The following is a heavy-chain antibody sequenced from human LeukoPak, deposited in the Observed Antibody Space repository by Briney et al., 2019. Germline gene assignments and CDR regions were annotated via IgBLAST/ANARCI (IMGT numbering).Heavy chain of an antibody. V-gene: IGHV3-23*01. J-gene: IGHJ4*02. CDR3: AKTVLRFLEWFPYDY. CDR2: IGGSGDDT. D-gene: IGHD3-3*01. CDR1: GFTFDNHA. Sequence: GGSLRLSCAASGFTFDNHAMSWVRQTPGKGLEWVSGIGGSGDDTSYADSVKGRFTISRDNSKNTLYLQMNSLRAEDTAVYYCAKTVLRFLEWFPYDYWGQGTLVTVSS.